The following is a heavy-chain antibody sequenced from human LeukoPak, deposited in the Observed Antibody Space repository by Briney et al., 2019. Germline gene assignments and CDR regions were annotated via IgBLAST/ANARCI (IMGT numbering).Heavy chain of an antibody. CDR2: ISYDGSNK. CDR1: GFTFSSYG. D-gene: IGHD1-1*01. CDR3: AKGELEPAFYYYGMDV. V-gene: IGHV3-30*18. Sequence: GGSLRLSCAASGFTFSSYGMHWVRQAPGKGLEWVAVISYDGSNKYYADSVKGRFTISRDNSKNTLYLQMNSLRAEDTAVYYCAKGELEPAFYYYGMDVWGQGTMVTVSS. J-gene: IGHJ6*02.